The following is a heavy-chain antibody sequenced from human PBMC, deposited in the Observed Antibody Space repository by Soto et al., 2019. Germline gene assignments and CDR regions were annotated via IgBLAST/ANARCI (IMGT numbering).Heavy chain of an antibody. V-gene: IGHV6-1*01. CDR1: GDSVSSNSAA. Sequence: SQTLSLTCAISGDSVSSNSAAWNWLRQSPSKGLEWLGRTYSRAKWYYDYTVSVKSRINIDPDTSTNQLLLPLNFVTSVATAVYDCARGGLDSSDSTCYWFDPWGQETLV. CDR3: ARGGLDSSDSTCYWFDP. CDR2: TYSRAKWYY. D-gene: IGHD6-19*01. J-gene: IGHJ5*02.